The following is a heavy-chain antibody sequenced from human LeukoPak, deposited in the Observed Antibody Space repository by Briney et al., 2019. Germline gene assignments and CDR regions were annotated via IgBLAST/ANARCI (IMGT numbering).Heavy chain of an antibody. Sequence: GGSLRLSRAASGFTPFKACTNRGPQAPGRGRECVGQIKSKTDGGTTDFAALVKGRFSISRDDSKNTLFLQMNSLKTEVRAVYYCTSGTWIQLLLRDYWAQGPLVTVFS. V-gene: IGHV3-15*01. D-gene: IGHD5-18*01. J-gene: IGHJ4*02. CDR1: GFTPFKAC. CDR3: TSGTWIQLLLRDY. CDR2: IKSKTDGGTT.